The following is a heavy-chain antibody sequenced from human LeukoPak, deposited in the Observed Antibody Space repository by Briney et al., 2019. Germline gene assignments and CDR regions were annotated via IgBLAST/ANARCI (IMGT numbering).Heavy chain of an antibody. CDR3: ASWRLGVWGSNY. J-gene: IGHJ4*02. CDR1: GGSFSGYY. V-gene: IGHV4-34*01. CDR2: INHSGST. Sequence: SETLSLTCAVYGGSFSGYYWSWIRQPPGKGLEWIGEINHSGSTNYNPSLKSRVTISVDTSKNQFSLKLSSVTAADTAVYYCASWRLGVWGSNYWGQGTLVTVSS. D-gene: IGHD3-16*01.